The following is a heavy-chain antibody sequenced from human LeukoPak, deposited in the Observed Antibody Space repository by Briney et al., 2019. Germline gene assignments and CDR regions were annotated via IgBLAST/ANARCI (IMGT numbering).Heavy chain of an antibody. J-gene: IGHJ4*02. Sequence: GRSLRLSCAASGFTFSSYAMHWVRQAPGKGLEWVAVISYDGGNKYYADSVKGRFTISRDNSKNSLYLQMNSLRAEDTAVYYCASGRHDFLHWGQGTLVTVSS. V-gene: IGHV3-30*01. CDR1: GFTFSSYA. CDR2: ISYDGGNK. D-gene: IGHD3/OR15-3a*01. CDR3: ASGRHDFLH.